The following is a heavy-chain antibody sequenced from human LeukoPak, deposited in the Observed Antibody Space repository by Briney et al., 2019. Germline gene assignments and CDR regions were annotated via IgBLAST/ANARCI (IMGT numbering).Heavy chain of an antibody. CDR2: LSGSGGAT. V-gene: IGHV3-23*01. J-gene: IGHJ4*02. D-gene: IGHD3-22*01. CDR1: GCTFSSYA. Sequence: GGSLRLSCAASGCTFSSYAMSWVCQAPGKGLEWVSALSGSGGATYYADSVKGRFTISRDNSKNTLYLQMNSLRAEDTAVYYCARAPSYYSDSGGPGGYYFDNWGQGTLVTVSS. CDR3: ARAPSYYSDSGGPGGYYFDN.